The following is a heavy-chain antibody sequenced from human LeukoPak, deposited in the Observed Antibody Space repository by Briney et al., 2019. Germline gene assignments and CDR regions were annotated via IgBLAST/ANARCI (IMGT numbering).Heavy chain of an antibody. Sequence: SSVKVSCKASGGTFSSYAISWVRQAPGQGLEWMGIINPSGGSTKYAQKLQGRVTMTRDTSTSTVYMELSSLRSEDTAVYYCARGDSSGPQVYWGQGTLVTVSS. J-gene: IGHJ4*02. CDR3: ARGDSSGPQVY. D-gene: IGHD3-22*01. V-gene: IGHV1-46*01. CDR1: GGTFSSYA. CDR2: INPSGGST.